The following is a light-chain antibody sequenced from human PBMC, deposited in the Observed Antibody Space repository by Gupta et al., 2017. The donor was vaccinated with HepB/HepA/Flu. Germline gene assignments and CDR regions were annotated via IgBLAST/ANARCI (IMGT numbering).Light chain of an antibody. V-gene: IGKV3-11*01. CDR3: QHWSNWPGT. Sequence: EIVLTQSPATLSLSPGERATLSCRASQSVSGYLAWYQQKPGQAPRLLIYDASNRATGIPARFSGSGSGTEFTLTISSREPEDFAVYYCQHWSNWPGTFGQGTKVEIK. J-gene: IGKJ1*01. CDR2: DAS. CDR1: QSVSGY.